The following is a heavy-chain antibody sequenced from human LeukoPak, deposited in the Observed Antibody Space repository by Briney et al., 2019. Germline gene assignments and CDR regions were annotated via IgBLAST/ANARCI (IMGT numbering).Heavy chain of an antibody. CDR1: GFTFSSYA. CDR2: ISYDGSNK. CDR3: AKPLVAYDSSEDVDY. Sequence: PGRSLRLSCAASGFTFSSYAMHWVRQAPGKGLEWVAVISYDGSNKYYADSVKGRFTISRDNSKNTLYLQMNSLRAEDTAVYYCAKPLVAYDSSEDVDYWGQGTLVTVSS. V-gene: IGHV3-30-3*02. J-gene: IGHJ4*02. D-gene: IGHD6-25*01.